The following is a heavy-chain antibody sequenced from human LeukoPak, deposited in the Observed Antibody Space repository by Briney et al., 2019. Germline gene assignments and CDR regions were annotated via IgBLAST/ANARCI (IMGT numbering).Heavy chain of an antibody. D-gene: IGHD1-26*01. J-gene: IGHJ2*01. CDR3: AKQKGRGLRYFDL. Sequence: GGPLRLSWGASGITFSRYSMNWLRQAPGKGLEWVSSISGSSSYIYYADSVKGRFTISRHNAKNSLYLQMNSLRAEHTAVYYCAKQKGRGLRYFDLWGRGTLVTVSS. CDR1: GITFSRYS. CDR2: ISGSSSYI. V-gene: IGHV3-21*04.